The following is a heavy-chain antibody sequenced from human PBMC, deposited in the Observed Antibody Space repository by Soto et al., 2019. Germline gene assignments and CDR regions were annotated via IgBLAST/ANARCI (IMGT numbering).Heavy chain of an antibody. J-gene: IGHJ4*02. Sequence: QGQLVQSGAEVKKPGSSVQVSCKASGGTFSSYSINWVRQAPGHGLECMGESIPIVGTAHYAQQFQGGVTTAADEHTSTAYMELSSLRSEDTTVYYCARAGGRHPGGIGYWWQGNLVTVSS. D-gene: IGHD1-26*01. CDR2: SIPIVGTA. V-gene: IGHV1-69*01. CDR1: GGTFSSYS. CDR3: ARAGGRHPGGIGY.